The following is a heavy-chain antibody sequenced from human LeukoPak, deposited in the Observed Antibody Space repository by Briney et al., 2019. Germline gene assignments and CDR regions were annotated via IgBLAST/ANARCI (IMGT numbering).Heavy chain of an antibody. CDR3: ARIMMTTFDY. J-gene: IGHJ4*02. CDR2: IYPGDSDT. CDR1: GDTFTSCW. Sequence: GEALMISCKVSGDTFTSCWIGWERQMPGKGLEWMGIIYPGDSDTKYSPSFQGQVTISADKSISTAYLQWSSLKASDTAMYYCARIMMTTFDYWGQGTLVTVSS. D-gene: IGHD3-16*01. V-gene: IGHV5-51*01.